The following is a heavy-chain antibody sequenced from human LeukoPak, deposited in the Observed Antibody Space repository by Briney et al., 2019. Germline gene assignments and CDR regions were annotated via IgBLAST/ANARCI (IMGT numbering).Heavy chain of an antibody. CDR2: ISYDGSNK. CDR3: ARGATVVTADY. J-gene: IGHJ4*02. V-gene: IGHV3-30-3*01. Sequence: GGSLRLSCAASGFTFSSYAMHWVRQAPGKGLEWVAVISYDGSNKYYADSVKGRFTISRDNSKNTLYLQMNSLGAEDTAVYYCARGATVVTADYWGQGTLVTVSS. D-gene: IGHD4-23*01. CDR1: GFTFSSYA.